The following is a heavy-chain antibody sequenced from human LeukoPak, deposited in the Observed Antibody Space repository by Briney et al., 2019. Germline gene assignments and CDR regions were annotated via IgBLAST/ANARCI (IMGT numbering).Heavy chain of an antibody. J-gene: IGHJ6*03. CDR1: GFTFKNYG. CDR3: AKDPGASVSGFHMDV. D-gene: IGHD2-8*02. V-gene: IGHV3-30*02. CDR2: IWSDGNNR. Sequence: PGGSLRLSCAASGFTFKNYGMHWVRQATGKGLEGVSFIWSDGNNRFYADSVKGRFTISRDNSKNMLYLQMDTLRAEDTALYYCAKDPGASVSGFHMDVWGKGTTVIVSS.